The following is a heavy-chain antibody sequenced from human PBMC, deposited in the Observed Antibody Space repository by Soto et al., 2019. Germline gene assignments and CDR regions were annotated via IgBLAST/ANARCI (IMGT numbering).Heavy chain of an antibody. CDR3: AKDLVPGDTRQGYFDY. Sequence: PGGSLRLSCAASGFTFSTYAISWVRRAPGKGLEWVSDISGGGGSTYYADSVKGRFTISRDNSKNMVYLQMNSLRAEDTAIYYCAKDLVPGDTRQGYFDYWGQGTLVTVSS. J-gene: IGHJ4*02. V-gene: IGHV3-23*01. D-gene: IGHD2-21*01. CDR1: GFTFSTYA. CDR2: ISGGGGST.